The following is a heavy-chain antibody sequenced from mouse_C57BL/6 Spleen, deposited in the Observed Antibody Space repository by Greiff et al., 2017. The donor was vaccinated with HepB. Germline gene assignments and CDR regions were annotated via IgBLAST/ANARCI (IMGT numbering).Heavy chain of an antibody. Sequence: EVKLVESGGGLVQPGGSLKLSCAASGFTFSDYYMYWVRQTPEKRLEWVAYISNGGGSTYYPDTVKGRFTISRDNAKNTLYLQMSRLKSEDTAMYYCARSPDGYFFDYWGQGTTLTVSS. J-gene: IGHJ2*01. CDR2: ISNGGGST. CDR1: GFTFSDYY. V-gene: IGHV5-12*01. D-gene: IGHD2-3*01. CDR3: ARSPDGYFFDY.